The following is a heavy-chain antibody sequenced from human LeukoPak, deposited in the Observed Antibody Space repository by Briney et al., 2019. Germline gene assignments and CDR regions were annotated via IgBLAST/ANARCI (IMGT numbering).Heavy chain of an antibody. Sequence: GESLKISRKGSGYNFGNSWIAGVRQMPGKGLEWMGIIYPGDSDTKYGPSFQGQVTISADKSISTAYLQWSSLKASDSAIYYCARKEYMDFWGEGTTVTVSS. V-gene: IGHV5-51*01. CDR1: GYNFGNSW. J-gene: IGHJ6*03. CDR3: ARKEYMDF. CDR2: IYPGDSDT.